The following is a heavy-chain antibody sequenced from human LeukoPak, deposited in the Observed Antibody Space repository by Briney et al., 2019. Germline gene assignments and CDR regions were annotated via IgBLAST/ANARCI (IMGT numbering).Heavy chain of an antibody. CDR3: ARYGSGRAPLYFDY. J-gene: IGHJ4*02. V-gene: IGHV4-34*01. CDR1: GGSFSGYY. Sequence: SETLSLTCAVYGGSFSGYYWSWIRQPPGKGLEWIGEINHSGSTNYNPPLKSRVTISVDTSKNQFPLKLSSVTAADTAVYYCARYGSGRAPLYFDYWGQGTLVTVSS. CDR2: INHSGST. D-gene: IGHD2-15*01.